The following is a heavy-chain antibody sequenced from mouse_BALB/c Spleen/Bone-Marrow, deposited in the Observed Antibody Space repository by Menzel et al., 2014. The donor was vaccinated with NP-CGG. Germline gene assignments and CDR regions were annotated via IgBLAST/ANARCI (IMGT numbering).Heavy chain of an antibody. CDR1: GYTFTSYW. J-gene: IGHJ4*01. Sequence: QVQLKQSGAELVRPGASVKLSCRASGYTFTSYWINWVKQRPGQGLEWIGNIYPSDSYTNYNQRFKDKATLTVDKSSSTASMPLSRPTSADSAVYYCTRYGNSHYYAIDYWGQGTSLSDSS. V-gene: IGHV1-69*02. D-gene: IGHD1-1*01. CDR2: IYPSDSYT. CDR3: TRYGNSHYYAIDY.